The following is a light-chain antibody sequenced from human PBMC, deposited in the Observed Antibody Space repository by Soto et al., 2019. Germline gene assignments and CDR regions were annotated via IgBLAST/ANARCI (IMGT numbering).Light chain of an antibody. CDR3: QQYNNWWT. CDR1: QSVSSN. CDR2: GAS. V-gene: IGKV3-15*01. Sequence: EIVMTQSPATLSVSPGQRATLSCRASQSVSSNLAWYQQKPGQAPTLLIYGASTRATGIPARFSGSGSGTEFTRTISSLQSEDFAVYYCQQYNNWWTFGQGTKVEIE. J-gene: IGKJ1*01.